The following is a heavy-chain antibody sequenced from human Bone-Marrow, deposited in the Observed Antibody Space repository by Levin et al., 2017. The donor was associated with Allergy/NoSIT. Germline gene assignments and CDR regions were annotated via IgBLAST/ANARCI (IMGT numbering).Heavy chain of an antibody. CDR2: IWYDGSNK. D-gene: IGHD6-6*01. Sequence: PGGSLRLSCAASGFTFSSYGMHWVRQAPGKGLEWVAVIWYDGSNKYYADSVKGRFTISRDNSKNTLYLQMNSLRAEDTAVYYCAREAAARPAGWGNWFDPWGQGTLVTVSS. CDR3: AREAAARPAGWGNWFDP. CDR1: GFTFSSYG. J-gene: IGHJ5*02. V-gene: IGHV3-33*01.